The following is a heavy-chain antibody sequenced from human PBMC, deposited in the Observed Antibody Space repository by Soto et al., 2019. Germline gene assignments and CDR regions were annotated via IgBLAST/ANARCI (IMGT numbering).Heavy chain of an antibody. CDR1: GFTFSNAW. Sequence: EVQLVESGGGLVKPGGSLRLSCAASGFTFSNAWMNWVRQAPGKGLEWVGRIKSKTDGGTTDYAAPVKGRFTISRDDSKNTLYLQMNSLKTEDTAMYYCTTTYYDFWSGYYFYAFDIWGQGTMVTVSS. CDR2: IKSKTDGGTT. V-gene: IGHV3-15*07. D-gene: IGHD3-3*01. CDR3: TTTYYDFWSGYYFYAFDI. J-gene: IGHJ3*02.